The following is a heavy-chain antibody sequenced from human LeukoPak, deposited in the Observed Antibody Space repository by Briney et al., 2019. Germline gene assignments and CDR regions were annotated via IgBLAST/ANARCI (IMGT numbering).Heavy chain of an antibody. Sequence: GGSLRLSCAASGFTFSSYGMHWVCQAPGKGLEWVAVISYDGSNKYYADSVKGRFTISRDNSKNTLYLQMNSLRAEDTAVYYCAKCMGFGELYYYYYYMDVWGKGTTVTVSS. CDR2: ISYDGSNK. J-gene: IGHJ6*03. CDR1: GFTFSSYG. CDR3: AKCMGFGELYYYYYYMDV. D-gene: IGHD3-10*01. V-gene: IGHV3-30*18.